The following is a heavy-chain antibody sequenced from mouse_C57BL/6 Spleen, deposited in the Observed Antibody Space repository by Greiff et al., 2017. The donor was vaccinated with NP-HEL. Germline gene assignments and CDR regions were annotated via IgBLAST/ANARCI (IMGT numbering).Heavy chain of an antibody. J-gene: IGHJ2*01. CDR1: GYTFTSYG. V-gene: IGHV1-81*01. D-gene: IGHD1-1*01. Sequence: QVQLQQSGAELARPGASVKLSCKASGYTFTSYGISWVKQRTGQGLEWIGEIYPRSGNTYYNEKFKGKATLTADKSSSTAYMELRSLTPEDSAVYFCARSDYYGSHDYWGQGTTLTVSS. CDR2: IYPRSGNT. CDR3: ARSDYYGSHDY.